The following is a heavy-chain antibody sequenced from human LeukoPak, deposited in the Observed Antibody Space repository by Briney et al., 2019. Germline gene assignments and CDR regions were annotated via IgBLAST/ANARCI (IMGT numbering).Heavy chain of an antibody. CDR1: GFTFSSYE. J-gene: IGHJ4*02. D-gene: IGHD3-22*01. CDR3: ATTGDSSGYLLYYFDY. V-gene: IGHV3-48*03. CDR2: ISSSGSTI. Sequence: PGGSLRLSCAASGFTFSSYEMNWVRQAPGPGLEWGSYISSSGSTIYYADSVKGRFTISRDNAKNSLYLQMNGLRAEDTAVYYCATTGDSSGYLLYYFDYWGQGTLVTVSS.